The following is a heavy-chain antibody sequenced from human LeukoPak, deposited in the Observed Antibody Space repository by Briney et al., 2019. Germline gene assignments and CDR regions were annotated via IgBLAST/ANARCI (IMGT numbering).Heavy chain of an antibody. D-gene: IGHD4-17*01. V-gene: IGHV4-34*01. Sequence: SETLSLTCAVYGGSFSGYYWSWIRQPPGKGLEWIGEINHSGSTNYNPSFKRRVTISVDTSKNQFSLKLSSVTAADTAVYYCARDWVTTDRWFDPWGQGTLVTVSS. CDR3: ARDWVTTDRWFDP. J-gene: IGHJ5*02. CDR1: GGSFSGYY. CDR2: INHSGST.